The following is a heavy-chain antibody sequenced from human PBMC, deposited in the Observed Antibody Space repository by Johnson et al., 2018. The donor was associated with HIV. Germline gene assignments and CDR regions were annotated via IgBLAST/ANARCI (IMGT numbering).Heavy chain of an antibody. CDR1: GLTFSDHY. CDR3: VRVGPTLYDAFDI. V-gene: IGHV3-72*01. Sequence: EQLVESGGGVVQPGGSLRLSCAASGLTFSDHYMDWVRQAPGRGLEWVGRVRNKGQRYSTSYAESVKGRFTFSRDDLKKSLFLQMNRLKTEDSAVYYCVRVGPTLYDAFDIWGQGTTVTVSS. D-gene: IGHD2-15*01. J-gene: IGHJ3*02. CDR2: VRNKGQRYST.